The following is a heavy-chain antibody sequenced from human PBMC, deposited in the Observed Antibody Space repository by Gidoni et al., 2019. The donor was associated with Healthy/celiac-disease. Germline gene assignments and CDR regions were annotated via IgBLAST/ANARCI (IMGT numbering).Heavy chain of an antibody. V-gene: IGHV1-18*01. J-gene: IGHJ4*02. CDR2: ISAYNGNT. CDR3: ARDLRASSIAARPSSY. Sequence: QVQLVQSGAEVKKPGASVQVSCKASGYTFTSHGISWVRQAPGQGLEWMGWISAYNGNTNYAQKLQGRVTMTTDTSTSTAYMELRSLRSDDTAVYYCARDLRASSIAARPSSYWGQGTLVTVSS. D-gene: IGHD6-6*01. CDR1: GYTFTSHG.